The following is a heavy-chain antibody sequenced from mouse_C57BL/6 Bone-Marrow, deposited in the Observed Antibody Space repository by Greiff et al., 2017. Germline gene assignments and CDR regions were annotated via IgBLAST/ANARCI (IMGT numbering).Heavy chain of an antibody. CDR1: GYSITSGYY. CDR2: ISYDGSN. V-gene: IGHV3-6*01. D-gene: IGHD1-1*01. Sequence: EVQLQESGPGLVEPSQSLSLTCSVTGYSITSGYYWNWIRQFPGNKLEWMGYISYDGSNNYNPSLKNRISITRDTSKNQFFLKLNSVTTEDTATYYCARGYYGSSYNYWGQGTTLTVSS. J-gene: IGHJ2*01. CDR3: ARGYYGSSYNY.